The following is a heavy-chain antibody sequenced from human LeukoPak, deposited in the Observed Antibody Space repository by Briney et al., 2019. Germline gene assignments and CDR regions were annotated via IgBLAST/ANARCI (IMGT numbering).Heavy chain of an antibody. J-gene: IGHJ5*02. V-gene: IGHV3-23*01. Sequence: GGSLRLSCAASGFTFSSYAMSWVRQAPGKGLEWVSAISGSGGSTYYADSVKGRFTISRDNSKNTLYLQMNSLRAEDTAVYYCAKRCGSRSGVYSSSSDPPSRGFDPWGQGTLVTVSS. D-gene: IGHD6-6*01. CDR1: GFTFSSYA. CDR2: ISGSGGST. CDR3: AKRCGSRSGVYSSSSDPPSRGFDP.